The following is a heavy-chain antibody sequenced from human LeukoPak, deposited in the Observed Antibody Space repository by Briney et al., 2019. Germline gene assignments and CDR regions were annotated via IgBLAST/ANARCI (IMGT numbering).Heavy chain of an antibody. V-gene: IGHV4-34*01. D-gene: IGHD3-22*01. Sequence: PSETLPLTCAVYGGSFSGYYWSWIRQPPGKGLEWIGEINHSGSTNYNPSLKSRVTISVDTSKNQFSLKLSSVTAADTAAYYCARGRSVYYYDSSGYYYGGYFDYWGQGTLVTVSS. CDR2: INHSGST. CDR3: ARGRSVYYYDSSGYYYGGYFDY. J-gene: IGHJ4*02. CDR1: GGSFSGYY.